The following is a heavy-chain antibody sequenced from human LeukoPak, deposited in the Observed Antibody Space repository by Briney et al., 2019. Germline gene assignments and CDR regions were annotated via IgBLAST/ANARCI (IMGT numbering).Heavy chain of an antibody. V-gene: IGHV3-23*01. CDR3: AKDLRDVLYSQWDFDY. CDR2: ISGSGGST. CDR1: GFTFSSYW. D-gene: IGHD2-8*01. J-gene: IGHJ4*02. Sequence: GGSLRLSCAASGFTFSSYWMGWVRQAPGKGLEWVSAISGSGGSTYYADSVKGRFTISRDNSKNTLYLQMNSLRAEDTAVYYCAKDLRDVLYSQWDFDYWGQGTLVTVSS.